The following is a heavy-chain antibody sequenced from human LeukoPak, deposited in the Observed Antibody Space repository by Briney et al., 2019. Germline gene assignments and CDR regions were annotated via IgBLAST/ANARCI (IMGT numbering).Heavy chain of an antibody. D-gene: IGHD2-2*01. V-gene: IGHV3-74*01. CDR2: INSDGSST. CDR3: AREGCCSSTSCYDAFDI. CDR1: GFTFSSYW. J-gene: IGHJ3*02. Sequence: GSLRLSCAASGFTFSSYWMHWVRQAPGKGLVWVSRINSDGSSTSYADSVKGRFTISRDNAKNTLYLQMNSLRAEDTAVYYCAREGCCSSTSCYDAFDIWGQGTMVTVSS.